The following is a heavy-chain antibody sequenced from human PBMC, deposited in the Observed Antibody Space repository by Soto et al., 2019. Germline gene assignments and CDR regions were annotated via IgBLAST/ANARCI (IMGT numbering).Heavy chain of an antibody. D-gene: IGHD6-19*01. Sequence: LRLSCAASGFSFVNYAMNWVRQAPGKGLEWVSGLSGSGTSTYYADSVKGRFTISRDNSRDTLFLQMNSLTADDTAVYYCAKATTNGGWFNPFDSWGQGALVTVSS. CDR1: GFSFVNYA. V-gene: IGHV3-23*01. CDR3: AKATTNGGWFNPFDS. J-gene: IGHJ4*02. CDR2: LSGSGTST.